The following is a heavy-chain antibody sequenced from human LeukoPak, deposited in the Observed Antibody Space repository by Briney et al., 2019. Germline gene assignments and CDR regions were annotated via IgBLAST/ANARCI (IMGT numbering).Heavy chain of an antibody. J-gene: IGHJ4*02. CDR2: INHSGST. Sequence: SETLSLTCAVYGGSFSGYYWSWIRQPPGKGLEWIGEINHSGSTNYNPSLKSRVTISVDTSKNQFSLKLSSVTAADTAVYYCARGNSVNIAEAGNDYWGQGTLVTVSS. V-gene: IGHV4-34*01. CDR3: ARGNSVNIAEAGNDY. D-gene: IGHD6-13*01. CDR1: GGSFSGYY.